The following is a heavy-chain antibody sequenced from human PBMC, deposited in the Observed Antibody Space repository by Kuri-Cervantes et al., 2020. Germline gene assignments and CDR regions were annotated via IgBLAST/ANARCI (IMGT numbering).Heavy chain of an antibody. J-gene: IGHJ4*02. CDR1: GFTFSNAW. CDR3: ARKDGYNSGAYSY. D-gene: IGHD5-24*01. V-gene: IGHV3-15*01. CDR2: IKSKTDGGTT. Sequence: GGSLRLSCAASGFTFSNAWMSWVRQAPGKGLEWVGRIKSKTDGGTTDYAAPVKGRFTISRDDSKNTLYLQMNSLRAEDTAVYYCARKDGYNSGAYSYWGQGTLVTVSS.